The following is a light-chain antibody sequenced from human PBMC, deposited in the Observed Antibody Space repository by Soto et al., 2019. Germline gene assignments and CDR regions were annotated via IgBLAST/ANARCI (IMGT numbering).Light chain of an antibody. CDR3: SSYAGSNNLV. V-gene: IGLV2-14*01. CDR2: EVT. Sequence: QSALTQPASVSGSPGQSMTVSCTGTTGDVGGYNYVSWYQQHPGKAPKLIIYEVTNRPSGVSNRFSASKSGNTASLTISGLQADDEADYYCSSYAGSNNLVFGGGTKLTVL. J-gene: IGLJ2*01. CDR1: TGDVGGYNY.